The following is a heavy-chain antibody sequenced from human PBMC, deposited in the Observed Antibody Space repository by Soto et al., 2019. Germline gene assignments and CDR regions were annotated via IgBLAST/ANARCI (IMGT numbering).Heavy chain of an antibody. Sequence: SETLRLTYTVSGGSIISYYGRWIRQPQGKGLEWIGYIYYSGSTNYNPSLKSRVTISVDTSKNQFSLKLSSVTAADTAVYYCAREWLDYYYYYYMDVWGKGTTVTVSS. J-gene: IGHJ6*03. CDR2: IYYSGST. V-gene: IGHV4-59*01. D-gene: IGHD6-19*01. CDR3: AREWLDYYYYYYMDV. CDR1: GGSIISYY.